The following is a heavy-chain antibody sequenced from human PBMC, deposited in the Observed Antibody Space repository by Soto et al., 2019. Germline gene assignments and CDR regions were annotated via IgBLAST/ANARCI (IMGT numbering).Heavy chain of an antibody. CDR2: INHSGST. CDR3: ATSYGSGSSEAPFDY. CDR1: GGSFSGYY. J-gene: IGHJ4*02. Sequence: SETLSLTCAVYGGSFSGYYWSWIRQPPGKGLEWIGEINHSGSTNYNPSLKSRVTISVDTSKNQFSLKLSSVTAADTAVYYCATSYGSGSSEAPFDYWGQGTLVTVSS. V-gene: IGHV4-34*01. D-gene: IGHD3-10*01.